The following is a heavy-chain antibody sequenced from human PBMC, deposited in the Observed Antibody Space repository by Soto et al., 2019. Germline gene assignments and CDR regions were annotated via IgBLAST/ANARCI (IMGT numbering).Heavy chain of an antibody. CDR2: IYGGGTT. Sequence: EVQLVESGGGLIQSGGSLRLSCAASGFAVSSKYMTWVRQAPGKGLEWVSVIYGGGTTYYADSVKGRFTISRGTSKNTLYLQMNSLRAEDTAVYYCVQTTGWPGFDFWGQGTLVTVSS. D-gene: IGHD6-19*01. J-gene: IGHJ4*02. CDR3: VQTTGWPGFDF. V-gene: IGHV3-53*01. CDR1: GFAVSSKY.